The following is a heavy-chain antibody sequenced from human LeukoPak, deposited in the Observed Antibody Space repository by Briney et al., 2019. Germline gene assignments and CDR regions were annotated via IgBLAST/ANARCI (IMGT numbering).Heavy chain of an antibody. CDR2: ISDDGSNK. CDR1: GFTFSSYW. J-gene: IGHJ3*02. D-gene: IGHD6-6*01. Sequence: GGSLRLCCAASGFTFSSYWMHWVRQAPGRGLEWVAVISDDGSNKYYADSVKVRFIISRDNAKNSLYLQMNSLRAEDTAVYYCASDSSSSDAFDIWGQGTMVTVSS. CDR3: ASDSSSSDAFDI. V-gene: IGHV3-30*03.